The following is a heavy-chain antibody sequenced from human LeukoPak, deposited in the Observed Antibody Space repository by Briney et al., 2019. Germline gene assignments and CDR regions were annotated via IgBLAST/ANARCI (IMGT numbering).Heavy chain of an antibody. CDR2: IYYTGST. J-gene: IGHJ5*02. CDR1: GGSISTSYY. CDR3: ARAWPVAGAGFLKDNWFDP. V-gene: IGHV4-39*01. Sequence: PSETLSLTCTVSGGSISTSYYWGWIRQPPGKGLEWIGTIYYTGSTSYNPSLKSRVSISVDTSKNQFPLKLSSVTAADTAVYHCARAWPVAGAGFLKDNWFDPWGQGTLVTVSA. D-gene: IGHD6-19*01.